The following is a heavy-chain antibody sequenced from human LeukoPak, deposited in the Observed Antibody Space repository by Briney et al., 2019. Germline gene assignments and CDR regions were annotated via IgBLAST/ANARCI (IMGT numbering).Heavy chain of an antibody. CDR3: TTDSLGLYYYDSRGYCFDY. J-gene: IGHJ4*02. D-gene: IGHD3-22*01. Sequence: GGSLRLSCAASGFTFSSYEMNWVRQAPGKGLEWVGRIKSKTDGGTTDYAAPVKGRFTISRDDSKNTLFLQMNSLKTEDTAVYYCTTDSLGLYYYDSRGYCFDYWGQGTLVTVSS. V-gene: IGHV3-15*01. CDR1: GFTFSSYE. CDR2: IKSKTDGGTT.